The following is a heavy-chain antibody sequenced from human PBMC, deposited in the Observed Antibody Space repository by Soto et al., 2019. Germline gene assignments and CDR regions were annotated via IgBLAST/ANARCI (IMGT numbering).Heavy chain of an antibody. CDR3: ARAFATNKYWFAP. V-gene: IGHV1-69*01. D-gene: IGHD3-16*01. CDR2: IIPIFGTA. J-gene: IGHJ5*02. CDR1: GGTFSSYI. Sequence: QVQLVPSGAEVKKPGSSVKVSCKASGGTFSSYIISWVRQAPGQGLEWMGGIIPIFGTANYAQKFQDRVTITADESTTTAYMELSGLRSEDKAVYYCARAFATNKYWFAPWGQGTLVTVSS.